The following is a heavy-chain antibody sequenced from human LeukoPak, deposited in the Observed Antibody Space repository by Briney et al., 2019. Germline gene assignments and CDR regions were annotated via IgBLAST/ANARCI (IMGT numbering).Heavy chain of an antibody. Sequence: ASVRVSCRASGYTFTGYYMHWVRQAPGQGLEWMGWINPNTGDTHYAQKFQGRVTLTRDTSITTVYMELSRLTSDDTAIFYCAVAPGDYWGQGTLVTVSS. J-gene: IGHJ4*02. CDR3: AVAPGDY. V-gene: IGHV1-2*02. D-gene: IGHD2-21*01. CDR1: GYTFTGYY. CDR2: INPNTGDT.